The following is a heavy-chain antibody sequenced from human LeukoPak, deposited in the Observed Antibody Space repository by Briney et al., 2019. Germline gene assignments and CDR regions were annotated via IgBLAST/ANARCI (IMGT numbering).Heavy chain of an antibody. CDR1: GFIFSNYW. CDR3: ARGIAARHYFDY. Sequence: SGGSLRLSCAASGFIFSNYWMSWVRQAPGKGLEWVANIKQDGSEKHYVDSVKGRFTISRDNAKNSLFLQMNSLRAEDTAMYYCARGIAARHYFDYWGQGTLVTVSS. J-gene: IGHJ4*02. D-gene: IGHD6-6*01. CDR2: IKQDGSEK. V-gene: IGHV3-7*04.